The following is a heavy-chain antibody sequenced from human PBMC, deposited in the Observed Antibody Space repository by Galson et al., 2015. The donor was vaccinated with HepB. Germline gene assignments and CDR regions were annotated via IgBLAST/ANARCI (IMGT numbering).Heavy chain of an antibody. Sequence: SVKVSCKASGYTFTSYGISWVRQAPGQGLEWMGWISAYNGNTNYAQKLQGRVTMTTDTSTSTAYMELRSLRSDDTAVYYCAREGIYCSSTSCHQLIYYYYMDVWGKGTTVTVSS. J-gene: IGHJ6*03. D-gene: IGHD2-2*01. CDR2: ISAYNGNT. CDR1: GYTFTSYG. CDR3: AREGIYCSSTSCHQLIYYYYMDV. V-gene: IGHV1-18*01.